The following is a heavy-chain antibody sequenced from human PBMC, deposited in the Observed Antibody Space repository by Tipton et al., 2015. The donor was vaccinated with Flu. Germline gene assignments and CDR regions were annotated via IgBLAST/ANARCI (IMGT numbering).Heavy chain of an antibody. J-gene: IGHJ4*02. D-gene: IGHD3-10*01. CDR3: GRDRGAPGY. Sequence: SLRLSCAASGFSLSGFDMHWVRQAPGKGLQWVAVISDDGRKKHSADSVKGRFTISRDNFKNTLYMEMNSLTSEDTALYYCGRDRGAPGYWGQGALVTVAS. CDR2: ISDDGRKK. V-gene: IGHV3-30*03. CDR1: GFSLSGFD.